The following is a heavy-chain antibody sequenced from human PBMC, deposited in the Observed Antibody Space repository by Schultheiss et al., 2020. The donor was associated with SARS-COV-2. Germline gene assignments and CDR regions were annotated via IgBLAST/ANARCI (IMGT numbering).Heavy chain of an antibody. D-gene: IGHD3-22*01. J-gene: IGHJ4*02. CDR2: IGTAGDT. CDR1: GFTFSSYD. V-gene: IGHV3-13*01. Sequence: GESLKISCAASGFTFSSYDMHWVRQATGKGLEWVSAIGTAGDTYYPGSVKGRFTISRENAKNSLYLQMNSLRAGDTAVYYCAREVHYYDSSGAVNYFDYWGQGTLVTVSS. CDR3: AREVHYYDSSGAVNYFDY.